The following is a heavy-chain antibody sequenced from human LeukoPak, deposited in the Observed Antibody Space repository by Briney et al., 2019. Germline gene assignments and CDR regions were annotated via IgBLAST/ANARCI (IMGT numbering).Heavy chain of an antibody. CDR1: GGSISTNY. CDR2: IFYSGRN. Sequence: SETLSLTCTVSGGSISTNYWSWIRQPPGKGLEWIGNIFYSGRNNYNPSLRSRVTMSVDTSKNQFSLKLSSVTAADTAVYYCARDNPGLVWGYCSGGSCYSGWFDPWGQGTLVTVSS. D-gene: IGHD2-15*01. J-gene: IGHJ5*02. V-gene: IGHV4-59*12. CDR3: ARDNPGLVWGYCSGGSCYSGWFDP.